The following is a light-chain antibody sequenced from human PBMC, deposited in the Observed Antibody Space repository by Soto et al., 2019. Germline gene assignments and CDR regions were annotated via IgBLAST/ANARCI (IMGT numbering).Light chain of an antibody. CDR3: CSYAGSNTLI. V-gene: IGLV2-11*01. CDR1: SSDVGGYDY. J-gene: IGLJ2*01. CDR2: DVN. Sequence: QSALTQPRSVSGSPGQSVTISCTGTSSDVGGYDYVSWYQQHPGKAPNLIIYDVNERPSGVPDRFSGSKSGNTASLTISGLQAEDEADFYCCSYAGSNTLIFGGGTKVTVL.